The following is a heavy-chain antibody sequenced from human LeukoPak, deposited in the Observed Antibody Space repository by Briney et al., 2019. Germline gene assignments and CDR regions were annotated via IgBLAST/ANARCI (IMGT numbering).Heavy chain of an antibody. CDR3: ATSSDSSGND. J-gene: IGHJ4*02. V-gene: IGHV3-7*03. CDR2: IKGDGSYK. Sequence: PGGSLRLSCAASGFTFRNAWMSWVRQAPGKGLEWVANIKGDGSYKYYVDSMKGRFTISRDNAKSSLYLQMNTLRAEDTAVYYCATSSDSSGNDWGQGTLVTVSS. CDR1: GFTFRNAW. D-gene: IGHD3-22*01.